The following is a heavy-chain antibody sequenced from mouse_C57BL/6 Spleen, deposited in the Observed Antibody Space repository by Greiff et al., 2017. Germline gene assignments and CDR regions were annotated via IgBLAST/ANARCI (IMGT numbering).Heavy chain of an antibody. V-gene: IGHV1-54*01. D-gene: IGHD1-1*01. Sequence: VQVVESGAELVRPGTSVKVSCKASGYAFTNYLIEWVKQRPGQGLEWIGVINPGSGGTNYNEKFKGKATLTADKSSSTAYMQLSSLTSEDSAVYFCARSITTVVRAMDYWGQGTSVTVSS. CDR1: GYAFTNYL. CDR2: INPGSGGT. CDR3: ARSITTVVRAMDY. J-gene: IGHJ4*01.